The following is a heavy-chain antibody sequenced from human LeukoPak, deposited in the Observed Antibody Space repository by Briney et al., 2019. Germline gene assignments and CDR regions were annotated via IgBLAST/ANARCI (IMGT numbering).Heavy chain of an antibody. Sequence: GGSLRLSCAASGFTFSDYYMSWIRQAPGKGLEWVSYISSSGSTIYYADSVKGRFTISRDNAKNSLYLQMNSLRAEDTAVYYCARGMKQGSGWYSYYYYYMDVWGKGTTVTISS. D-gene: IGHD6-19*01. CDR1: GFTFSDYY. CDR2: ISSSGSTI. J-gene: IGHJ6*03. V-gene: IGHV3-11*01. CDR3: ARGMKQGSGWYSYYYYYMDV.